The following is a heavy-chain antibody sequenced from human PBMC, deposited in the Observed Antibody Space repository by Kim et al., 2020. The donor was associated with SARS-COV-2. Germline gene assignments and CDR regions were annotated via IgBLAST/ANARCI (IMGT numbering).Heavy chain of an antibody. D-gene: IGHD3-10*01. V-gene: IGHV1-69*01. J-gene: IGHJ5*02. CDR3: AREGGYYGSGSWYNWFDP. Sequence: QGRVTITADESTSTAYMELSSLRSEDTAVYYCAREGGYYGSGSWYNWFDPWGQGTLVTVSS.